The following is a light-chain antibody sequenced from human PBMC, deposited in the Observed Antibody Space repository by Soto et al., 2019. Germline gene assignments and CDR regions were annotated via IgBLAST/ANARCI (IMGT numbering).Light chain of an antibody. CDR2: GAS. CDR1: QSVRGTY. J-gene: IGKJ4*01. CDR3: QHFGGSLT. V-gene: IGKV3-20*01. Sequence: EIVLTQSPATLSLSPGEGATLSCRASQSVRGTYLAWYQQKPAQAPRLLIYGASNRATGIPDRFSGSVSGTDFTLTISRLEPEDFGVYYCQHFGGSLTFGGGTKVEIK.